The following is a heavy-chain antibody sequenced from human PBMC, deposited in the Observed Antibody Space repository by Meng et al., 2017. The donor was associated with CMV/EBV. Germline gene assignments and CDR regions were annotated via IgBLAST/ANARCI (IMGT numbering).Heavy chain of an antibody. CDR3: ARVLRWNGVIDY. CDR1: GGSISSYY. CDR2: IYTSGST. D-gene: IGHD4-23*01. J-gene: IGHJ4*02. V-gene: IGHV4-4*07. Sequence: QLQESAPRLVTPSRTPSSPCTSSGGSISSYYWSWIRQPAGKGLEWIGRIYTSGSTNYNPSLKSRVTMSVDTSKNQFSLKLSSVTAADTAVYYCARVLRWNGVIDYWGQGTLVTVSS.